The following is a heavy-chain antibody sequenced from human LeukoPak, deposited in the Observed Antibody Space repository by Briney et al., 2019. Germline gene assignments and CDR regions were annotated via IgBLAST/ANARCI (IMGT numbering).Heavy chain of an antibody. V-gene: IGHV3-30*18. CDR2: ISYDGSNK. D-gene: IGHD5-18*01. J-gene: IGHJ4*02. CDR1: GFTFSSYG. CDR3: AKGGYSYGDFDY. Sequence: SGGSLRLSCAASGFTFSSYGMHWVRQAPGKGLEWVAVISYDGSNKYYADSVKGRFTISRDNSKNTLYLQMNSLRAEDTAVYYCAKGGYSYGDFDYWGQGTLVTASS.